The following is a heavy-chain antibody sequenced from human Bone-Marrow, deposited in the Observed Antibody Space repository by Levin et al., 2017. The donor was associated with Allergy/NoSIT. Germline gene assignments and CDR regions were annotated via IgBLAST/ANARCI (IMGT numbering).Heavy chain of an antibody. CDR2: IYYSGST. CDR1: GGSISSGGYY. V-gene: IGHV4-31*03. Sequence: PSETLSLTCTVSGGSISSGGYYWSWIRQHPGKGLEWIGYIYYSGSTYYNPSLKSRVTISVDTSKNQFSLKLSSVTAADTAVYYCARDVGGRYFDWLVLTRWGQGTLVTVSS. J-gene: IGHJ4*02. CDR3: ARDVGGRYFDWLVLTR. D-gene: IGHD3-9*01.